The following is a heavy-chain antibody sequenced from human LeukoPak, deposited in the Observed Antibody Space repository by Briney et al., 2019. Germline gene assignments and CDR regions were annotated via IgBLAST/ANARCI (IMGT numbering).Heavy chain of an antibody. J-gene: IGHJ5*02. Sequence: ASVKVSCKASGYTFITYYMHWVRQAPGQGLEWMGIINPSGGSTSYAQKFQGRVTMTRDTSTSTVYMELSSLRSEDTAVYYCARGDIVVVPAYKSNWFDPWGQGTLVTVSS. CDR2: INPSGGST. CDR1: GYTFITYY. CDR3: ARGDIVVVPAYKSNWFDP. D-gene: IGHD2-2*01. V-gene: IGHV1-46*01.